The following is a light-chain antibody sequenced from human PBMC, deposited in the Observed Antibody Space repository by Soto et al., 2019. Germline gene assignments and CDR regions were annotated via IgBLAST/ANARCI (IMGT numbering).Light chain of an antibody. CDR3: QQYVSSPFT. J-gene: IGKJ2*01. CDR2: EAS. CDR1: QTVRGNY. Sequence: FVLTQSPVTLSLSPGERATLSCRATQTVRGNYIAWYQQKPGQAPRVLIFEASKRATGTPDRFSGSVSGTDFTLTISRLEPEDFAVFYCQQYVSSPFTFGQGTKLEI. V-gene: IGKV3-20*01.